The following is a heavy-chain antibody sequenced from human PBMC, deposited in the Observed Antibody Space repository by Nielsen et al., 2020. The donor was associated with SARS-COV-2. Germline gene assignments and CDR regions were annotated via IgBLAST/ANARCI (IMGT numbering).Heavy chain of an antibody. J-gene: IGHJ4*02. D-gene: IGHD1-26*01. V-gene: IGHV4-59*01. CDR3: ARSEWELLYRGTFDY. Sequence: SETLSLTCTVSGGSISSYYWSWIRQPPGKGLEWIGYIYYSGSTNYNPSLKSRVTISVDTSKNQFSLKLSPVTAADTAVYYCARSEWELLYRGTFDYWGQGTLVTVSS. CDR1: GGSISSYY. CDR2: IYYSGST.